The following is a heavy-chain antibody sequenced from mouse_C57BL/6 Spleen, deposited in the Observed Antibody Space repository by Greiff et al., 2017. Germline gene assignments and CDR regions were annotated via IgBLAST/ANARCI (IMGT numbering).Heavy chain of an antibody. V-gene: IGHV1-15*01. CDR3: TRFYYGSSYAMDY. D-gene: IGHD1-1*01. CDR2: IDPETGGT. J-gene: IGHJ4*01. CDR1: GYTFTDYE. Sequence: VQLQQSGAELVRPGASVTLSCKASGYTFTDYEMHWVKQTPVHGLEWIGAIDPETGGTAYNQKFKGKAILTAYKSSSTAYLELRSLTSEDAAVYYCTRFYYGSSYAMDYWGQGTSVTVSS.